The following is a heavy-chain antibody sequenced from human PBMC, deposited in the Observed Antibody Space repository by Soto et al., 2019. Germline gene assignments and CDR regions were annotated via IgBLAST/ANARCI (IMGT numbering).Heavy chain of an antibody. J-gene: IGHJ4*02. CDR2: IYYSGST. V-gene: IGHV4-31*03. CDR1: GGSISSGGYY. Sequence: SETLSLTCTVSGGSISSGGYYWSWIRQHPGKGLEWIGYIYYSGSTYYNPSLKSRVTISVDTSKNQFSLKLSSVTAEDTAVYYCARDGSGGRAIEYWGQGTLVTVSS. CDR3: ARDGSGGRAIEY. D-gene: IGHD2-15*01.